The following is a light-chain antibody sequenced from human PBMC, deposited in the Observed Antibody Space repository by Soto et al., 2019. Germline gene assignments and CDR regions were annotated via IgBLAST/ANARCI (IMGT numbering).Light chain of an antibody. Sequence: EVVLTQSPGTLSLSPGERATLSCRASQNISGSELAWYHQKPGQAPRLLIDRGSSRATSIPDRFNGRGSGTDFTLTISRLEPEDFAVYYCQDYGTSAPWTFGQGTKVEIK. CDR2: RGS. J-gene: IGKJ1*01. CDR1: QNISGSE. V-gene: IGKV3-20*01. CDR3: QDYGTSAPWT.